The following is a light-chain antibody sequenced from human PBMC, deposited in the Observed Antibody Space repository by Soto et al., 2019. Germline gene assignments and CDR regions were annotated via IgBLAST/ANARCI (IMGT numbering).Light chain of an antibody. J-gene: IGLJ1*01. CDR3: ATWDDSLNGYL. CDR2: SNN. V-gene: IGLV1-44*01. Sequence: QSVLTQPPSVSGTPGQRVTISCSGRSSNIGSNTVNCYQQLPGTAPKLLFYSNNQRPSGVPDRFSGSKSGTSASLAISGLQSEDEADYYCATWDDSLNGYLLGTVNKVTV. CDR1: SSNIGSNT.